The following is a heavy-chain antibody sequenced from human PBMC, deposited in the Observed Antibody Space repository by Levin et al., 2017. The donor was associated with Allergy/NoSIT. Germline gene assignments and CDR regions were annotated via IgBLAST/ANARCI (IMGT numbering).Heavy chain of an antibody. Sequence: SQTLSLTCTVSGGSISSGGYYWSWIRQHPGKGLEWIGYIYYSGSTYYNPSLKSRVTISVDTSKNQFSLKLSSVTAADTAVYYCASTIKTTVTIDYWGQGTLVTVSS. CDR1: GGSISSGGYY. D-gene: IGHD4-17*01. CDR2: IYYSGST. J-gene: IGHJ4*02. CDR3: ASTIKTTVTIDY. V-gene: IGHV4-31*03.